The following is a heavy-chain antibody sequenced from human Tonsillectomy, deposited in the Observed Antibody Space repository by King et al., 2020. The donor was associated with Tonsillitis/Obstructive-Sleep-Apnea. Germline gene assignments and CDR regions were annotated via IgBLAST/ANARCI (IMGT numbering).Heavy chain of an antibody. D-gene: IGHD2-2*01. V-gene: IGHV3-23*04. Sequence: EVQLVESGGGLVQPGGSLRLSCAASGFTFSSYAMTWVRQAPGKGLEWVSAISGSGGSTYYADSVKGRVTISRDNSKNTLYLQMNSLRAEDTAIYYCAKDQLHSSPPYFYYYMGVWGKGTTVTVSS. J-gene: IGHJ6*03. CDR3: AKDQLHSSPPYFYYYMGV. CDR1: GFTFSSYA. CDR2: ISGSGGST.